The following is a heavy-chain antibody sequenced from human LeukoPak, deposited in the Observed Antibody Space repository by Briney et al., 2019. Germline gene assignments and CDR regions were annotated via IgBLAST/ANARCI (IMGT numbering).Heavy chain of an antibody. CDR3: ARGSWDYGDYYNWFDP. J-gene: IGHJ5*02. CDR1: GYTFTGYY. Sequence: GASVKVSCKASGYTFTGYYMHWVRQAPGQGLEWMGWINPNSGGTNYAQKFQGRATMTRDTSISTAYMELSRLRSDDTAVYYCARGSWDYGDYYNWFDPWGQGTLVTVSS. D-gene: IGHD4-17*01. V-gene: IGHV1-2*02. CDR2: INPNSGGT.